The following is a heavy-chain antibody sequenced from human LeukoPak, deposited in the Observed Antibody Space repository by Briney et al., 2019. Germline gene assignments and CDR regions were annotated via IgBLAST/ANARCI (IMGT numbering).Heavy chain of an antibody. Sequence: PGRSLRLSCAASGFTFISFGMHWARQAPGKGLQWVALISFDGGDKYYADSVKGRFTISRDNSRDTLFLQMNSLRPEDTAVYYCAKQGRDHCSGGSCYLFDYWGQGTLVTVSS. CDR2: ISFDGGDK. D-gene: IGHD2-15*01. CDR1: GFTFISFG. V-gene: IGHV3-30*18. CDR3: AKQGRDHCSGGSCYLFDY. J-gene: IGHJ4*02.